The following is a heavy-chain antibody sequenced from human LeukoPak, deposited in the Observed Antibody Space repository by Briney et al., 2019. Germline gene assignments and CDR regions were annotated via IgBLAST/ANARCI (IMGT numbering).Heavy chain of an antibody. V-gene: IGHV3-11*01. CDR3: ARVLRYCSGGNCYSGGLGYMDV. CDR1: GFTFSDYN. Sequence: GGSLRLPCAASGFTFSDYNMRWIRQAPGKGLAWVSSISRSSSTKYYADSVKGRFTISRDNAKNSLFLQMNSLRAEDTAVYYCARVLRYCSGGNCYSGGLGYMDVWGKGTTVTISS. D-gene: IGHD2-15*01. J-gene: IGHJ6*03. CDR2: ISRSSSTK.